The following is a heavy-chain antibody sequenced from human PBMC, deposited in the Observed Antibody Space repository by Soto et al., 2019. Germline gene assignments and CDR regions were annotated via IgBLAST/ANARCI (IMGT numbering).Heavy chain of an antibody. CDR3: AKDMSSGWEYYFDY. V-gene: IGHV3-9*01. CDR2: ISWNSGSI. D-gene: IGHD6-19*01. Sequence: GGSLRLSCAASGFTFDDYAMHWVRQAPGKGLEWVSGISWNSGSIGYADSVKGRFTISRDNAKNSLYLQMNSLRAEDTALYYCAKDMSSGWEYYFDYWGQGTLVTVSS. CDR1: GFTFDDYA. J-gene: IGHJ4*02.